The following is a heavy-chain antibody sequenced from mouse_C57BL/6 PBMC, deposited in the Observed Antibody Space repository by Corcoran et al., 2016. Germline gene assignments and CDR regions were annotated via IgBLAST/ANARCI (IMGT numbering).Heavy chain of an antibody. CDR2: INTYSGVP. J-gene: IGHJ2*01. V-gene: IGHV9-3*01. CDR3: SRWITTNFDY. D-gene: IGHD2-4*01. Sequence: QIQLVQSGPELKKPGETVKISCKASGYTFTTYGMGWVKQAPGKGLKWMGWINTYSGVPTYADDFKGRVAFSLETSASNAYLQINNLKNDDTATYCCSRWITTNFDYWGQGTTLTVSS. CDR1: GYTFTTYG.